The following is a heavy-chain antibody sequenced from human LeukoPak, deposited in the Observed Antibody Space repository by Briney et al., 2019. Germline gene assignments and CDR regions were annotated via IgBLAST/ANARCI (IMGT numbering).Heavy chain of an antibody. CDR1: GGSFSGYY. D-gene: IGHD2-15*01. J-gene: IGHJ1*01. V-gene: IGHV4-34*01. CDR3: AREGYCSGGSCYPEYFQH. Sequence: KPSETLSLTCAVYGGSFSGYYWSWIRQPPGKGLEWIGEINHSGSTNYNPSLKSRVTISVDTSKNQFSLKLSSVTAADTAVYYCAREGYCSGGSCYPEYFQHWGQGTLVTVSS. CDR2: INHSGST.